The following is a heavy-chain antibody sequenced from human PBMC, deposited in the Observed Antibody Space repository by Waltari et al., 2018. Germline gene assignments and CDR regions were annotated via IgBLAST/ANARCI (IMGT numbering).Heavy chain of an antibody. J-gene: IGHJ4*02. CDR2: IDPSDSFR. CDR1: GYSFTSHW. V-gene: IGHV5-10-1*01. Sequence: EVQLVQSGADVKKPAESLRISCVGSGYSFTSHWISWVRQMPGKGLEWVGRIDPSDSFRNYGPAFEGHVTISVDQSLRTAYLQWDSLKASDTAIYYCVRHRTTYPLEIDYWGQGTLVTVSS. D-gene: IGHD2-2*01. CDR3: VRHRTTYPLEIDY.